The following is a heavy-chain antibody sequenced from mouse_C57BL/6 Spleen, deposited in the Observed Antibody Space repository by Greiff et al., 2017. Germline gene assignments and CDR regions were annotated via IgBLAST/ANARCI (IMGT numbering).Heavy chain of an antibody. CDR1: GYTFTSYW. CDR2: IDPSDSYT. V-gene: IGHV1-50*01. CDR3: ARSGGLGYYFDY. D-gene: IGHD4-1*01. Sequence: VQLQQPGAELVKPGASVKLSCKASGYTFTSYWMQWVKQRPGQGLEWIGEIDPSDSYTNYNQKFKGKATLTVDPSSSTAYMQLSSLTSEDSAVYYCARSGGLGYYFDYWGQGTTLTVSS. J-gene: IGHJ2*01.